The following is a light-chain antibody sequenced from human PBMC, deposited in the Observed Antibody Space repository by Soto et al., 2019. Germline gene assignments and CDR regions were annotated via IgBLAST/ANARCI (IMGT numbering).Light chain of an antibody. Sequence: VLTQSPGTLSLSPGERATLSCRASQSVTSSYLAWYQQKPGQAPRLLIFGASKRVTAIPDRFSGSGSGTDFTLTIISLEPEDASVYYCQLYGTSPPVAFGHGTKLEIK. CDR1: QSVTSSY. V-gene: IGKV3-20*01. J-gene: IGKJ2*01. CDR2: GAS. CDR3: QLYGTSPPVA.